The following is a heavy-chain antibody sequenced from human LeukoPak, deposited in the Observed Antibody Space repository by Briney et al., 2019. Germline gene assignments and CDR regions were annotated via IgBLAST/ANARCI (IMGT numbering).Heavy chain of an antibody. D-gene: IGHD3-10*01. CDR2: ISSSSTI. J-gene: IGHJ4*02. CDR3: ARDVGDAKFDY. CDR1: GFTFSSYS. Sequence: PGGSLRLSCAASGFTFSSYSMNWVRQAPGKGLEWVSYISSSSTIYYADSVKGRFTISRDNAKNSLYLQMNSLRDEDTAVYYCARDVGDAKFDYWGQGTLVTVSS. V-gene: IGHV3-48*02.